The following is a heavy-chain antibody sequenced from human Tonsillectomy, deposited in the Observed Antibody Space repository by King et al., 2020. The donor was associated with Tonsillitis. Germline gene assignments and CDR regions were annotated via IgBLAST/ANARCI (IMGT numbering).Heavy chain of an antibody. Sequence: QLQESGPGLVKPSETLSLTCTVSGGSISSSSYYRGWIRQSPGKGLEWIASIYYSESTYYNPSLKSRVTISVNTSKNQFSLKLSSVTAADTAVFYCARGRIRDFDYWGQGTLVTVSS. D-gene: IGHD2/OR15-2a*01. CDR2: IYYSEST. CDR1: GGSISSSSYY. V-gene: IGHV4-39*01. CDR3: ARGRIRDFDY. J-gene: IGHJ4*02.